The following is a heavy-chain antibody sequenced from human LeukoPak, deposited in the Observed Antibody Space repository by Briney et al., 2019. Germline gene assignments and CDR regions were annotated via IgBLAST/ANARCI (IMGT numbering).Heavy chain of an antibody. CDR3: ARDCGGDCIDAFDI. D-gene: IGHD2-21*02. CDR2: IYSGGST. Sequence: PGGSLRLSCAASGFTVSSNYMSWVRQAPGKGLEWVSVIYSGGSTYYADSVKGRFTISRDNSKNTLYLQMNSLRAEDTAVYYCARDCGGDCIDAFDIWGQGTMVTVSS. CDR1: GFTVSSNY. J-gene: IGHJ3*02. V-gene: IGHV3-53*01.